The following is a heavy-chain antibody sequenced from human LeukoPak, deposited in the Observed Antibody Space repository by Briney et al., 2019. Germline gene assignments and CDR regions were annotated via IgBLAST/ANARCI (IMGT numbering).Heavy chain of an antibody. Sequence: GGSLRLSCAASGFTFSSYGMHWVRQAPGKGLEWVAVIWYDGSNKYYADSVKGRFTISRDNSKNTLYLQMNSPRAEDTAVYYCARDSDYGDYWVGDYWGQGTLVTVSS. V-gene: IGHV3-33*01. CDR3: ARDSDYGDYWVGDY. CDR1: GFTFSSYG. CDR2: IWYDGSNK. D-gene: IGHD4-17*01. J-gene: IGHJ4*02.